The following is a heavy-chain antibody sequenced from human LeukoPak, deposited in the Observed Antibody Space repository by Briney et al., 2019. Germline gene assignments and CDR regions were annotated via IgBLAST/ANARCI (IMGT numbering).Heavy chain of an antibody. D-gene: IGHD2-2*02. CDR1: GGSISSSSYY. Sequence: SSETLSLTCTVSGGSISSSSYYWGWIRQPPGKGLEWIGSIYYSGSTYYNPSLKSRVTISVDTSKNQFSLKLSFVTAADTAVYYCARQRYCSSTSCYTFDPKYYFDYWGQGTLVTVSS. CDR3: ARQRYCSSTSCYTFDPKYYFDY. CDR2: IYYSGST. V-gene: IGHV4-39*01. J-gene: IGHJ4*02.